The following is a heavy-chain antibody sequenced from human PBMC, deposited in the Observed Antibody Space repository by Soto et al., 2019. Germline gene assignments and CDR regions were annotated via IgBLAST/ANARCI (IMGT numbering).Heavy chain of an antibody. CDR2: IYYSGST. D-gene: IGHD2-21*02. CDR3: ASYAYCGGDCYSPSFDY. J-gene: IGHJ4*02. CDR1: GGSISSGGYY. V-gene: IGHV4-31*03. Sequence: QVQLQESGPGLVKPSQTLSLTCTVSGGSISSGGYYWSWIRQHPGKGLEWIGYIYYSGSTYYNPSLKSRVTLSVDTSKNQFSLKLGSVTAADTAVYYCASYAYCGGDCYSPSFDYWGQGTLVTVSS.